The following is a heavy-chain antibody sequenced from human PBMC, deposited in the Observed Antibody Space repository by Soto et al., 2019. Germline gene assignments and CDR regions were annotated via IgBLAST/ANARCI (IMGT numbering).Heavy chain of an antibody. CDR2: INHSGST. Sequence: SETLSLTCAVYGGSFSGYYWTWIRQPPGTGLEWIGEINHSGSTNYNPSLKSRVTISVDTSKNQFSLKLSSVTAADTAVYYCARESVDNLHSYGLDGWGQGTTVTVAS. CDR3: ARESVDNLHSYGLDG. D-gene: IGHD1-1*01. J-gene: IGHJ6*02. CDR1: GGSFSGYY. V-gene: IGHV4-34*01.